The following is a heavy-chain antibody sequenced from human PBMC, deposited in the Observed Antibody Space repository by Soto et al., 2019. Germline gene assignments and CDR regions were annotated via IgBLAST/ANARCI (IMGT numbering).Heavy chain of an antibody. Sequence: QVHLVQSGAEVKKPGASVTFPCKASGYTFSNYYMHWVRQAPGQGLEWVGIINPSGGGTTYAKNFQGRVTMTRDTSTSTIYMELNSLRSEDTAVYYCARGPKLADFGDRGYYGMDVWGHGTTVTVS. CDR1: GYTFSNYY. CDR3: ARGPKLADFGDRGYYGMDV. CDR2: INPSGGGT. V-gene: IGHV1-46*01. J-gene: IGHJ6*02. D-gene: IGHD4-17*01.